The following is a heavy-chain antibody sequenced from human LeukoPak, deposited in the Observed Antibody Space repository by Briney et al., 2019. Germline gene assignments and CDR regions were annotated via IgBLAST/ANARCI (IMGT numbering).Heavy chain of an antibody. CDR2: INPNSGAT. CDR1: GYTFTGYF. J-gene: IGHJ6*02. D-gene: IGHD6-19*01. Sequence: ASVKVSCKASGYTFTGYFMHWVRQAPGQGLEWMGWINPNSGATNYAQKFQGRVTMTRDTSTSTVYMELSSLRSEDTAVYYCAREWWQWLGQQDYYYYGMDVWGQGTTVTVSS. CDR3: AREWWQWLGQQDYYYYGMDV. V-gene: IGHV1-2*02.